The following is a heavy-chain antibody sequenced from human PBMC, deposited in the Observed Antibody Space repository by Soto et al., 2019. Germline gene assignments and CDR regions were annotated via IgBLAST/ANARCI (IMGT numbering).Heavy chain of an antibody. Sequence: SETLSLTCTVSGGSISSSSYYWGWIRQPPGKGLEWIGSIYYSGSTYYNPSLKSRVTISVDTSKNQFSLKLSSVTAADTAVYYCARHRFLEWLLSPWYFDLWGRGTLVTVSS. CDR2: IYYSGST. CDR3: ARHRFLEWLLSPWYFDL. CDR1: GGSISSSSYY. V-gene: IGHV4-39*01. J-gene: IGHJ2*01. D-gene: IGHD3-3*01.